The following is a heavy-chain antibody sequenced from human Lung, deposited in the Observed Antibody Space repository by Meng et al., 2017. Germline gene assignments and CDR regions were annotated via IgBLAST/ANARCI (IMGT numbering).Heavy chain of an antibody. V-gene: IGHV3-30*01. J-gene: IGHJ2*01. Sequence: QGGLVESGGVVVQPGGSLRLSCAASGFTFNTYAMHWVRQAPGKGLEWVSLMSFDGAQIYYSDSVRGRFTISRDNSKNTLYLQMNSLRAEDTAVYYCARDKPPNDVWGRGTLVTVSS. CDR2: MSFDGAQI. CDR1: GFTFNTYA. CDR3: ARDKPPNDV.